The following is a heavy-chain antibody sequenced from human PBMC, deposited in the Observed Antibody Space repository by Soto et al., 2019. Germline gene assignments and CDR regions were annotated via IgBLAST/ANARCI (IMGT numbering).Heavy chain of an antibody. CDR3: ARGRSNQYESSPPPKFDP. V-gene: IGHV3-13*01. CDR2: IGTIRDT. CDR1: GFTFSTYD. J-gene: IGHJ5*02. D-gene: IGHD2-8*01. Sequence: LRLSCAASGFTFSTYDMHWVRQATGKGLEWVSAIGTIRDTYYLDSVKGRFIISRENAKNSVYLQMNSLRAGDTAVYYCARGRSNQYESSPPPKFDPWGRGTLVTVSS.